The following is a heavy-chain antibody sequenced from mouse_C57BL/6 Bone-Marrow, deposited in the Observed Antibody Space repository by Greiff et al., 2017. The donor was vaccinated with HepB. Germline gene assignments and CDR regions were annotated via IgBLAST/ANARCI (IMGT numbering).Heavy chain of an antibody. D-gene: IGHD1-1*01. CDR1: GYAFSSSW. Sequence: QVQLKQSGPELVKPGASVKISCKASGYAFSSSWMNWVKQRPGKGLEWIGRIYPGDGDTNYNGKFKGKATLTADKSSSTAYMQLSSLTSEDSAVYFCARRDYYGSSHWYFDVWGTGTTVTVSS. CDR3: ARRDYYGSSHWYFDV. J-gene: IGHJ1*03. V-gene: IGHV1-82*01. CDR2: IYPGDGDT.